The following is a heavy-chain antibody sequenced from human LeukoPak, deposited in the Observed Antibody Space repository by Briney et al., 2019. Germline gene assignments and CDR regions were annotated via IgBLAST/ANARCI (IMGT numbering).Heavy chain of an antibody. Sequence: ASVKVSCNASGYTFTSYDINWVRQATGQGLEWMGWMNPNSGNTGYAQKFQGRVTMTRNTSISTAYMERSSLRSEDTAVYYCAREYYYDSSGFANWGQGTLVTVSS. CDR3: AREYYYDSSGFAN. D-gene: IGHD3-22*01. CDR1: GYTFTSYD. J-gene: IGHJ4*02. CDR2: MNPNSGNT. V-gene: IGHV1-8*01.